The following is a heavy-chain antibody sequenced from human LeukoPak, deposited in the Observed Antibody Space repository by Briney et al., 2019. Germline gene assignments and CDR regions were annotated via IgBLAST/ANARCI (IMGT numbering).Heavy chain of an antibody. Sequence: ASVKVSCKASGYTFTGYYMHWVRQAPGQGLEWMGWINPNSGGTNYAQKFQGRVTMTRDTSISTAYMELSRLRSDDTAVYYCARNGLVVAANYYYMDVWGKGTTVTVSS. CDR1: GYTFTGYY. CDR3: ARNGLVVAANYYYMDV. D-gene: IGHD2-15*01. V-gene: IGHV1-2*02. CDR2: INPNSGGT. J-gene: IGHJ6*03.